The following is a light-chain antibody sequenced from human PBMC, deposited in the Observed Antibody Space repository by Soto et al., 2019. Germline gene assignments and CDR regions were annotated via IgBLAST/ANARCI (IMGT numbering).Light chain of an antibody. V-gene: IGKV3-20*01. Sequence: EIVLTQSPGTLSLSPGERATLSCRASQSVSRNYLAWYQQKPGQAPRLLIYGASNRVAGIPDRFSGSGSGTDFGLTISRLEPEDFAVYFCQQYGSSPGTFGQGTKLEIK. CDR2: GAS. CDR3: QQYGSSPGT. CDR1: QSVSRNY. J-gene: IGKJ2*02.